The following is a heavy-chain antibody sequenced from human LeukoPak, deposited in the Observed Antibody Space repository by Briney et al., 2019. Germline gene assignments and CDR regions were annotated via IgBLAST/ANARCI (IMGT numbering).Heavy chain of an antibody. D-gene: IGHD6-6*01. CDR3: ARDLDINIEYKGFDYYHFGMDV. J-gene: IGHJ6*02. CDR1: GYTFTGYY. Sequence: GASVKVSCKASGYTFTGYYMHWVRQAPGQGLEWMGRINPNSGGTNYAQKFQGRVTMTRDTSISTAYMELSRLTSDDTAVYYCARDLDINIEYKGFDYYHFGMDVWGQGITVTVSS. CDR2: INPNSGGT. V-gene: IGHV1-2*06.